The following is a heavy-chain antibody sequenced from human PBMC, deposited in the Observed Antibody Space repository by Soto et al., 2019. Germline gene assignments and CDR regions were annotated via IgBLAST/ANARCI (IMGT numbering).Heavy chain of an antibody. J-gene: IGHJ4*02. D-gene: IGHD3-9*01. CDR1: GFTFGSYG. CDR3: AKEAPGRYYDY. V-gene: IGHV3-30*18. CDR2: ISYDGSNK. Sequence: QVQLVESGGGVVQPGRSLRLSCAASGFTFGSYGMHWVRQAPGKGLEWVAVISYDGSNKYYADSVKGRFTISRDNSKNTLYLQMNSLRAEDTAVYYCAKEAPGRYYDYWGQGTLVTVSS.